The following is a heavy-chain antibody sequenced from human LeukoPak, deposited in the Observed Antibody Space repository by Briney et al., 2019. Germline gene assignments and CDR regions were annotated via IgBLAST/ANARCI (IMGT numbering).Heavy chain of an antibody. V-gene: IGHV1-2*06. J-gene: IGHJ4*02. CDR3: ARETYTRDFDY. CDR1: GYTFTSYD. Sequence: ASVKVSCKASGYTFTSYDINWVRQAPGQGLEWMGRINPNSGGTNYAQKFQGRVTMTRDTSISTAYMELSRLRSDDTAVYYCARETYTRDFDYWGQGTLVTVSS. CDR2: INPNSGGT. D-gene: IGHD4-11*01.